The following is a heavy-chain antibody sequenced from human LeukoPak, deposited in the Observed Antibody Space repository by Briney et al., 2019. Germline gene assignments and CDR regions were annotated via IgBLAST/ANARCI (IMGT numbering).Heavy chain of an antibody. D-gene: IGHD4-11*01. CDR3: ARDRTTMPTTLRY. CDR1: GFTFSNYA. CDR2: ISYDGSNK. Sequence: GVSLRLSCAASGFTFSNYAMHWVRQAPGKGLEWVVLISYDGSNKYYADSVKGLFTISRDNSKNTLYLQMNSLRTEHMAVYYCARDRTTMPTTLRYWGQGTLVTVSS. V-gene: IGHV3-30*04. J-gene: IGHJ4*02.